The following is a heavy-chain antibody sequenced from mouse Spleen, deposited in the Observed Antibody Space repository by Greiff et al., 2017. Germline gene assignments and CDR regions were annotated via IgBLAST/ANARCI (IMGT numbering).Heavy chain of an antibody. CDR2: IYPGSGST. CDR1: GYTFTSYW. Sequence: QVHVKQPGAELVKPGASVKMSCKASGYTFTSYWITWVKQRPGQGLEWIGDIYPGSGSTNYNEKFKSKATLTVDTSSSTAYMQLSSLTSEDSAVYYCAREGYYDYDALYAMGYWGQGTSVPVSS. CDR3: AREGYYDYDALYAMGY. J-gene: IGHJ4*01. D-gene: IGHD2-4*01. V-gene: IGHV1-55*01.